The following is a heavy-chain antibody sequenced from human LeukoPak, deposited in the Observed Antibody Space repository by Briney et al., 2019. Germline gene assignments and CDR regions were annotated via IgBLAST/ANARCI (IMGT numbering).Heavy chain of an antibody. Sequence: GESLKISCAASGFTFSSYSMNWVRQAPGKGLEWVSYISSSSSTIYYADSVKGRFTISRDNAKNSLYLQMNSLRAEDTAVYYCARDSVYYYDSSGYHHYYMDVWGKGTTVTVSS. CDR1: GFTFSSYS. J-gene: IGHJ6*03. D-gene: IGHD3-22*01. V-gene: IGHV3-48*01. CDR3: ARDSVYYYDSSGYHHYYMDV. CDR2: ISSSSSTI.